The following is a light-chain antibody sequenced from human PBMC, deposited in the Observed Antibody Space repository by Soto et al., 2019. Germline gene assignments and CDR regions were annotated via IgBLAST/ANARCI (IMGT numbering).Light chain of an antibody. CDR2: EVS. CDR3: RSYAGNSTLV. Sequence: QSVLTQPPSASGSPGQSVTISCTGTSSDVGGYNYVSWYQHHPGKAPKLMIYEVSERPSGVPDRFSGSKSGNTASLTVSGLQAEDEADYYSRSYAGNSTLVFGGGTKLTVL. CDR1: SSDVGGYNY. V-gene: IGLV2-8*01. J-gene: IGLJ2*01.